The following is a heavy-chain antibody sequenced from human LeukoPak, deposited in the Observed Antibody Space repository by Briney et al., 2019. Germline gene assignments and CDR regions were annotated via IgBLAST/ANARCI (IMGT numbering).Heavy chain of an antibody. V-gene: IGHV4-31*03. CDR3: AKDLGYSYGYYFDY. D-gene: IGHD5-18*01. J-gene: IGHJ4*02. CDR2: IYYSGST. CDR1: GGSISSGAYY. Sequence: SETLSLTCTVSGGSISSGAYYWSWIRQHPGKGLEWIGYIYYSGSTYYNPSLKSRVTISVDTSKNQFSLKLSSVTAADTAVYYCAKDLGYSYGYYFDYWGQGTLVTVSS.